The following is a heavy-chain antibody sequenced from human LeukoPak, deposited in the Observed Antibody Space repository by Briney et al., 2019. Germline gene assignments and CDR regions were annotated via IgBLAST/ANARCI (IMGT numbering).Heavy chain of an antibody. CDR3: AKDLTGWSGFSDY. V-gene: IGHV3-23*01. D-gene: IGHD3-3*01. CDR2: VSGSGGST. J-gene: IGHJ4*01. CDR1: GFTFSSYA. Sequence: GGSLRLSCAASGFTFSSYAMNWVRQPPGKGLEWVSAVSGSGGSTYYTDSVRGRFTISRDNSKNTLSLQMNSLRAEDTAVYYCAKDLTGWSGFSDYWGHGTLVTVSS.